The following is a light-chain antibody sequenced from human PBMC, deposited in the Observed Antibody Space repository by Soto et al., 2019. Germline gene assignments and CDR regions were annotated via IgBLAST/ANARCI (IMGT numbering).Light chain of an antibody. V-gene: IGKV3-15*01. CDR1: QSVSTN. Sequence: EIVMTQSPATLSVSPGEGATLSCRASQSVSTNLAWYQQKPGQAPRLLIYSVSTRATGISARFSGSGSGTEFTLTISSLQSEDFAVYYCQQYNNWWTFGQGTKVEIK. J-gene: IGKJ1*01. CDR2: SVS. CDR3: QQYNNWWT.